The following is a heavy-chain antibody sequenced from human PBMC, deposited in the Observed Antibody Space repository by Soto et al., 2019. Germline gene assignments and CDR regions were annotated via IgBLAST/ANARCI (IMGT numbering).Heavy chain of an antibody. Sequence: GGSLRLSCAASGFTFSDYYMSWIRQAPGKGLEWVSYISSSSSYTNYANSVKGRFTISRDNAKNSLYLQMNSLRAEDTAVYYCARDWGGGGGSGSDYYYYYGMDVWGQGTTVTVSS. D-gene: IGHD1-26*01. CDR2: ISSSSSYT. CDR1: GFTFSDYY. V-gene: IGHV3-11*06. J-gene: IGHJ6*02. CDR3: ARDWGGGGGSGSDYYYYYGMDV.